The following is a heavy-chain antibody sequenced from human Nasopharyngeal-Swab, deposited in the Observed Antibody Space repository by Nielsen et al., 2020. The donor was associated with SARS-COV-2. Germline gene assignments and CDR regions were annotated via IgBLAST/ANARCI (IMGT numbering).Heavy chain of an antibody. J-gene: IGHJ3*02. CDR3: ATNEGYSSSSAFGI. CDR2: ISSSSSYI. V-gene: IGHV3-21*01. D-gene: IGHD6-13*01. CDR1: GFTFSSYS. Sequence: GESLKISCEASGFTFSSYSMNWVRQAPGKGLEWVSSISSSSSYIYYADSVKGRFTISRDNAKNSLSLQMNSLRAEDTAVYYCATNEGYSSSSAFGIWGQGTMVTVSS.